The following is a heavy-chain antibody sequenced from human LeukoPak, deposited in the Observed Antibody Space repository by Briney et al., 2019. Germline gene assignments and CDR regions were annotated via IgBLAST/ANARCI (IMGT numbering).Heavy chain of an antibody. CDR2: IYYSGST. D-gene: IGHD4-23*01. CDR3: ARSHGGNSGRSEYYYYYYYMDV. J-gene: IGHJ6*03. V-gene: IGHV4-59*01. Sequence: SETLSLTXTVSGGSISSYYWSWIRQPPGKGLEWIGYIYYSGSTNYNPSLKSRVTISVDTSKNQFSLKLSSVTAADTAVYYCARSHGGNSGRSEYYYYYYYMDVWGKGTTVTVSS. CDR1: GGSISSYY.